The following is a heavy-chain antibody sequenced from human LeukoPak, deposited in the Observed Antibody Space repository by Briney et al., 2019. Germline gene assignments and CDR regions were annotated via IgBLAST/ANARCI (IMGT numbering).Heavy chain of an antibody. CDR2: ISGSGGST. CDR3: AKSRWDTAMASLDY. Sequence: GGTLRLSCAASGFTFSSYDMSWVRQAPGKGLQWVSSISGSGGSTYYADSVKGRFTISRDNSKNTLYVQMNSLRAEDTAVYYCAKSRWDTAMASLDYWGQGTLVTVSS. D-gene: IGHD5-18*01. J-gene: IGHJ4*02. CDR1: GFTFSSYD. V-gene: IGHV3-23*01.